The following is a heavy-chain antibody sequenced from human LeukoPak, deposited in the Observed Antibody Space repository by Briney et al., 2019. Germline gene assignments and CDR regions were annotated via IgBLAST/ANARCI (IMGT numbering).Heavy chain of an antibody. CDR2: IKQDGNEK. CDR1: GFTFSSYW. J-gene: IGHJ4*02. D-gene: IGHD1-14*01. V-gene: IGHV3-7*03. Sequence: GGSLRLSCAASGFTFSSYWMSWVHQAPGKGLEWVANIKQDGNEKYYVDSVKGRFTISRDNAKNSLYLQMSSLRAEDTAVYYCATTRLLDYWGQGTLVTVSS. CDR3: ATTRLLDY.